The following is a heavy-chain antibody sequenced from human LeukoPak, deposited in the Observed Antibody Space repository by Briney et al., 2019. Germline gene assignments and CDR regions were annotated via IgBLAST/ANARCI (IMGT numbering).Heavy chain of an antibody. CDR2: ISYDGSNK. D-gene: IGHD5-12*01. CDR1: GFTFSTYS. V-gene: IGHV3-30-3*01. Sequence: GGSLRLSCAASGFTFSTYSMCWVRQAPGKGLEWVTIISYDGSNKYYTDSVKGRFTISRDNSENTVYLQMNSLRVEDTAVYYCARGALGYSGYDQTFDYWAQGTLVTVSS. CDR3: ARGALGYSGYDQTFDY. J-gene: IGHJ4*02.